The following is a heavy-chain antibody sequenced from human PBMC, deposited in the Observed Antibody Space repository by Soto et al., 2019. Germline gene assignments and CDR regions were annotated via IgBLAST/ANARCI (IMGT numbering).Heavy chain of an antibody. J-gene: IGHJ6*02. Sequence: PSETLSLTCTVSGGSISSGGYYWSWIRQHPGKGLEWIGYIYYSGSTYYNPSLKSRVTISVDTSKNQFSLKLSSVTAADTAVYYCAGEVLEWLPGNYYYYGMDVWGQGTTVTVSS. D-gene: IGHD3-3*01. CDR1: GGSISSGGYY. CDR3: AGEVLEWLPGNYYYYGMDV. CDR2: IYYSGST. V-gene: IGHV4-31*03.